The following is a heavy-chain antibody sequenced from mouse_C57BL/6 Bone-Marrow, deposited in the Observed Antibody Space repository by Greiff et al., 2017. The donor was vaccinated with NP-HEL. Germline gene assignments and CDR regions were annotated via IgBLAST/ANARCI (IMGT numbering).Heavy chain of an antibody. D-gene: IGHD2-3*01. Sequence: QVQLQQPGAELVKPGASVKLSCQASGYTFTSYWMHWVKQRPGQGLEWIGMIHPNSGSTNYNEKFKSKATLTVDKSSSTAYMQLSSLTSEDSAVYYCAREIYDGYYADYCDYWGQGTTLTVSS. CDR1: GYTFTSYW. V-gene: IGHV1-64*01. CDR2: IHPNSGST. CDR3: AREIYDGYYADYCDY. J-gene: IGHJ2*01.